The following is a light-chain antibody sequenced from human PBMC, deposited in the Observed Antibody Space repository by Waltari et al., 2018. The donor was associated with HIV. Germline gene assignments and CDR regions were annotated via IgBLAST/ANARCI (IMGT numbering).Light chain of an antibody. V-gene: IGKV3-20*01. CDR1: QNVNNRY. CDR2: AAS. J-gene: IGKJ2*01. Sequence: DMVLTQSPGTLSLSPGERATLSRRASQNVNNRYLAWYQLKPGQPPRLLIYAASNRAPGIPARFSGRGSGTDFTLTITRLEPEDFAVYSCHQYGNPPFTFGQGSKLEI. CDR3: HQYGNPPFT.